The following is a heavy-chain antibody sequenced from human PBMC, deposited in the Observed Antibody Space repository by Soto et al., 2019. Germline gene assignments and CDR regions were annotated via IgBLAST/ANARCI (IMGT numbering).Heavy chain of an antibody. J-gene: IGHJ4*02. V-gene: IGHV4-59*01. CDR1: GGYIINYY. Sequence: SETLSLTCTVSGGYIINYYWSWIRQPPGKGLEWIGYIFYSGNTNYNPSLRSRVTISVDASKNQFSLRLSSVTAADTAVYYCARDSGYGDPFDYWGQGTLVTVSS. CDR3: ARDSGYGDPFDY. D-gene: IGHD4-17*01. CDR2: IFYSGNT.